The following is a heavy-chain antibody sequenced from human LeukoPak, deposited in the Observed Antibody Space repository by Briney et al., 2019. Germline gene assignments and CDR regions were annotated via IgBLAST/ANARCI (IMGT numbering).Heavy chain of an antibody. CDR3: GKGPGYSVYDNLPHH. D-gene: IGHD5/OR15-5a*01. J-gene: IGHJ5*02. V-gene: IGHV3-23*01. CDR1: GFTFSSYS. Sequence: PGGSLRLSCAASGFTFSSYSMNWVRQAPGKGLEWVSGVSGSGGRTFYADSVKGRFTISRDNSKNTLNLQMDSLRADDTAVYYCGKGPGYSVYDNLPHHWGQGTLVTVSS. CDR2: VSGSGGRT.